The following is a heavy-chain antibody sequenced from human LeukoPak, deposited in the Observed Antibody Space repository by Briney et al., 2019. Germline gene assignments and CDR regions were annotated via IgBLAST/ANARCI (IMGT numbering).Heavy chain of an antibody. CDR1: GFTFSSYS. J-gene: IGHJ4*02. CDR3: ARVSSTSCFDY. D-gene: IGHD2-2*01. Sequence: GGSLRLSCAASGFTFSSYSMNWVRQAPGKGLEWVSSISSSSSYIYYADSVKSRFTISRDNAKNSLYLQMNSLRAEDTAVYYCARVSSTSCFDYWGQGTLVTVSS. CDR2: ISSSSSYI. V-gene: IGHV3-21*01.